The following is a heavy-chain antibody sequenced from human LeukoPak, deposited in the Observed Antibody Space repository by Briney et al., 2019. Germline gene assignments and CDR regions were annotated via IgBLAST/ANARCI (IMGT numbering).Heavy chain of an antibody. CDR2: IIPIFGTA. V-gene: IGHV1-69*13. J-gene: IGHJ4*02. D-gene: IGHD6-19*01. CDR3: AREGIAVAGLGY. CDR1: GGTFISYA. Sequence: GASVKVSCKASGGTFISYAISWVRQAPGQGLEWMGGIIPIFGTANYAQKFQGRVTITADESTSTAYMELSSLRSEDTAVYYCAREGIAVAGLGYWGQGTLVTVSS.